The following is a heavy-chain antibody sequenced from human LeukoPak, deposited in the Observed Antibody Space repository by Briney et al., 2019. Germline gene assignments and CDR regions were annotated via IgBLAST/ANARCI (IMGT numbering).Heavy chain of an antibody. V-gene: IGHV4-30-4*08. J-gene: IGHJ5*02. CDR3: ARPVGIEYDFWSGYYHNWFDP. CDR2: IYYSGST. D-gene: IGHD3-3*01. Sequence: PSQTLSLTGTVSGGSISSGDYYWSWIRQPPGKGLEWIGYIYYSGSTYYNPSLKSRVTISVDTSKNQFSLKLSSVTAADTAVYYCARPVGIEYDFWSGYYHNWFDPWGQGTLVTV. CDR1: GGSISSGDYY.